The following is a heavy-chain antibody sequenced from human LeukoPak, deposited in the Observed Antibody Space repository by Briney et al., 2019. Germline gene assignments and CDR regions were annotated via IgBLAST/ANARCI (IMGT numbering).Heavy chain of an antibody. CDR1: GYTLTELS. J-gene: IGHJ4*02. CDR3: ATEGYSSGWYGN. CDR2: FDPEDGET. Sequence: GASVTVSCMVSGYTLTELSMHWVRQAPGKGLEWMGGFDPEDGETIYAQKFQGRVTMTEDTSTDTAYMELSSLRSEDTAVYYCATEGYSSGWYGNWGQGTLVTVSS. D-gene: IGHD6-19*01. V-gene: IGHV1-24*01.